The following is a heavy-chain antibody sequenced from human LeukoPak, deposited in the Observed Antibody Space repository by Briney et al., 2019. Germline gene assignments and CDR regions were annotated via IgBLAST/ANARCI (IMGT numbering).Heavy chain of an antibody. J-gene: IGHJ4*02. V-gene: IGHV3-23*01. CDR1: GFTFATYA. D-gene: IGHD3-22*01. Sequence: PGGSLRLSCAASGFTFATYAMSWVRQAPGKGLGWVSAITGSGPTIYYADSVKGRFTISRDNSKSTLYLQLNTLRAEDTAVYYCAKDYDSSGYFDYWGQGTLVTVSS. CDR3: AKDYDSSGYFDY. CDR2: ITGSGPTI.